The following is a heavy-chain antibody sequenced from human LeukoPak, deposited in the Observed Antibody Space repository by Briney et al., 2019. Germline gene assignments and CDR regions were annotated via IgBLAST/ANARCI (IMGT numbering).Heavy chain of an antibody. CDR3: VRGALLWFGELFIDY. CDR1: GFTFSSYS. V-gene: IGHV3-21*01. Sequence: NPGGSLRLSCAASGFTFSSYSMNWVRQAPGKGLEWVSSISSSSSYIYYADSVKGRFTISRDNAKNSLYLQMNSLRAEDTAVYYCVRGALLWFGELFIDYWGQGTLVTVSS. D-gene: IGHD3-10*01. CDR2: ISSSSSYI. J-gene: IGHJ4*02.